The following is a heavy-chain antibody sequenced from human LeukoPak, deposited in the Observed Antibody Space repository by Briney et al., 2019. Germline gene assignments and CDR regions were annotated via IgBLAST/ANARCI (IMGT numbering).Heavy chain of an antibody. V-gene: IGHV3-21*01. CDR1: GFTFSTYS. Sequence: PGGSLRLSCAASGFTFSTYSMNWVRQAPGKGLEWVSSISSSSHIFYADSVKGRFTISRDNAKNSLYLEMNSLRAEDTAVYYCAREPRSRTLDYWGQGTLVTVSS. CDR3: AREPRSRTLDY. J-gene: IGHJ4*02. D-gene: IGHD2-15*01. CDR2: ISSSSHI.